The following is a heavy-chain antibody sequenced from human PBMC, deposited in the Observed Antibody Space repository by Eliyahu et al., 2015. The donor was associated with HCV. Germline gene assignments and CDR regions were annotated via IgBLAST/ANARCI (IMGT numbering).Heavy chain of an antibody. D-gene: IGHD6-19*01. J-gene: IGHJ4*02. V-gene: IGHV3-23*01. CDR3: ARISSAWYGFVHY. CDR1: GFTFSDYA. Sequence: EVQLLESGGGLVQPGGSLRLSCAASGFTFSDYAMSWVRQAPGKGLEWISTISGSSGATYYADSVKGRFTISRDNSKNTLSLQMNSLRAEDTAIYYCARISSAWYGFVHYWGQGTLVTVSS. CDR2: ISGSSGAT.